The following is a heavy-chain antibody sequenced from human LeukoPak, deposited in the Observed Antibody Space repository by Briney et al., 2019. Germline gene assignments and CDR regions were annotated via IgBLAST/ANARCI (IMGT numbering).Heavy chain of an antibody. CDR1: GGTFSSYT. D-gene: IGHD6-13*01. J-gene: IGHJ4*02. CDR3: ARGIAAAGPPEY. V-gene: IGHV1-69*02. CDR2: IIPILGIA. Sequence: SVKVSCKASGGTFSSYTISWVRQAPGQGLEWMGRIIPILGIANYAQKFQDRVTITADKSTSTAYMELSSLRSEDTAVYYCARGIAAAGPPEYWGQGTLVTVSS.